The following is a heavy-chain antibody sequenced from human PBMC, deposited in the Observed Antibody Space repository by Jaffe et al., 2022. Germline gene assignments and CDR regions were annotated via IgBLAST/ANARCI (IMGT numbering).Heavy chain of an antibody. CDR1: GFTFSNAW. J-gene: IGHJ4*02. D-gene: IGHD5-18*01. V-gene: IGHV3-15*01. Sequence: EVQLVESGGGLVKPGGSLRLSCAASGFTFSNAWMSWVRQAPGKGLEWVGRIKSKTDGGTTDYAAPVKGRFTISRDDSKNTLYLQMNSLKTEDTAVYYCTTDWIQLWNVDYWGQGTLVTVSS. CDR2: IKSKTDGGTT. CDR3: TTDWIQLWNVDY.